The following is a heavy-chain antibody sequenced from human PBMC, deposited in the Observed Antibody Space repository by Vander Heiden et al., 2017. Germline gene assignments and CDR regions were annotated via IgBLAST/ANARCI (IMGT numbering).Heavy chain of an antibody. CDR3: ARDHDDFWSGSQYYYGMDV. V-gene: IGHV3-33*01. D-gene: IGHD3-3*01. J-gene: IGHJ6*02. CDR1: GFTFSSYG. CDR2: IWYDGSKK. Sequence: QVQLVESGGGVVQPGRSLRLSCAASGFTFSSYGMHWVRQAPGKGLEWVAVIWYDGSKKYYADSVKGRFTISRDNSKNTLYLQMNSLRAEDTAVYYCARDHDDFWSGSQYYYGMDVWGQGTTVTVSS.